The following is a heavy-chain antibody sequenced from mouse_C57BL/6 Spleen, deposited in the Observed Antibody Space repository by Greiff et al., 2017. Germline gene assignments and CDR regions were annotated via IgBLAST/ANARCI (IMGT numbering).Heavy chain of an antibody. CDR1: GYAFSSYW. CDR2: IYPGDGAT. Sequence: QVQLKESGPELVKPGASVKISCKASGYAFSSYWMNWVKQRPGKGLEWIGRIYPGDGATNYNGKFKGKATLTADKSSSTAYMQLSSLTSEDSAVYFCARGLLYAMDYWGQGTSVTVSA. V-gene: IGHV1-82*01. CDR3: ARGLLYAMDY. J-gene: IGHJ4*01.